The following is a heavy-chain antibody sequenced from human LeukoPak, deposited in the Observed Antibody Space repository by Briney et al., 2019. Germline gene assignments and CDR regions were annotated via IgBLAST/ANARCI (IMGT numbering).Heavy chain of an antibody. V-gene: IGHV3-64*01. Sequence: GGSLRLSCAASGFTFSSYAMHWVRQAPGKGLEYVSAISSNGGSTYYANSVQGRFTISRDNSKNTLYLQMGSLRAEDMAVYYCATATRATYGDYFGYWGQGTLVTVSS. CDR2: ISSNGGST. CDR3: ATATRATYGDYFGY. D-gene: IGHD4-17*01. J-gene: IGHJ4*02. CDR1: GFTFSSYA.